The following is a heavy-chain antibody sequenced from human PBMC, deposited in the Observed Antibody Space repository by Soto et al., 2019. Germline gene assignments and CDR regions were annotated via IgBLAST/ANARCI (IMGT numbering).Heavy chain of an antibody. CDR1: GYIFVNYH. V-gene: IGHV1-46*01. CDR3: ARDAAVGKTTRSQLDS. Sequence: ASVKVSCKASGYIFVNYHVHWVRQAPGQGLEWMGIINPSDGSTSYAEKLQGRVTMTTDTSTSTVYMELSSLRSVDTAVYYCARDAAVGKTTRSQLDSWGRGTLVTVSS. D-gene: IGHD1-26*01. CDR2: INPSDGST. J-gene: IGHJ4*02.